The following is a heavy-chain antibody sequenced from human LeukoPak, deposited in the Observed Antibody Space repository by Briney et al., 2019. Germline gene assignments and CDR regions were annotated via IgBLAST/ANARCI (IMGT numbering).Heavy chain of an antibody. J-gene: IGHJ4*02. V-gene: IGHV4-61*02. CDR2: IYTSGST. CDR3: ARHRLFDTTGYYYDFDY. Sequence: PSQTLSLTCTVSGGSISSGSYYWSWIRQPAGKGLEWIGRIYTSGSTNYNPSLKSRVTISVDTSKNQFSLKLSSVTAADTAVYYCARHRLFDTTGYYYDFDYWGQGTLVTVSS. CDR1: GGSISSGSYY. D-gene: IGHD3-22*01.